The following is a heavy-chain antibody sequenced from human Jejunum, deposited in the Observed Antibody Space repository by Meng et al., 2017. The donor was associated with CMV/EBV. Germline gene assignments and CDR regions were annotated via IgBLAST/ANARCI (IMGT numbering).Heavy chain of an antibody. CDR2: IYHSGST. CDR1: GGSMCSTNW. V-gene: IGHV4-4*02. J-gene: IGHJ4*02. Sequence: QVQLQGQGPGLAEPSGPLSLTCAASGGSMCSTNWWSWVRQPPGKGLEWIGEIYHSGSTNYNPSLKSRVSISVDKSKNQFSLKLSSVTAADTAVYYCARADKVRFDYWGQGTLVTVSS. CDR3: ARADKVRFDY.